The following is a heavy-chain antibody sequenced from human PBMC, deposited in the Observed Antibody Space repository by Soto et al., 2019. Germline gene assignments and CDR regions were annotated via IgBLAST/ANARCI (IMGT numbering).Heavy chain of an antibody. Sequence: SSETLSLTCTVSGGSVSSGSYYWSWIRQPPGKGLEWIGYIYYSGSTNYNPSLKSRVTISVDTSKNQFSLKLSSVTAADTAVYYWARAGGFKSGYYYDSSGYYPYYFDYWGQGTLVTVSS. D-gene: IGHD3-22*01. CDR3: ARAGGFKSGYYYDSSGYYPYYFDY. V-gene: IGHV4-61*01. CDR2: IYYSGST. CDR1: GGSVSSGSYY. J-gene: IGHJ4*02.